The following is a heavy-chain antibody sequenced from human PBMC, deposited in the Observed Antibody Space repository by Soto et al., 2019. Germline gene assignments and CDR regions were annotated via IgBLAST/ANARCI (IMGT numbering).Heavy chain of an antibody. CDR1: GGTFSSYA. CDR3: ARDNMVRGVTRNSDYYYYYGMDV. J-gene: IGHJ6*02. V-gene: IGHV1-69*01. D-gene: IGHD3-10*01. CDR2: IIPIFGTA. Sequence: QVQLVQSGAEVKKPGSSVKVSCKASGGTFSSYAISWVRQAPGQGLEWMGGIIPIFGTANYAQKFQGRVTITADESTSTAYMELSSLRSEDTAVYYCARDNMVRGVTRNSDYYYYYGMDVWGQGTTVTVSS.